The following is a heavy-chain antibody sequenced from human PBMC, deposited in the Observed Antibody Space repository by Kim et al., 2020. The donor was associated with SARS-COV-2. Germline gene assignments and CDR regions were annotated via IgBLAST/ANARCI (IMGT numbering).Heavy chain of an antibody. CDR1: GGSISSYY. Sequence: SETMSLTCTVSGGSISSYYWSWIRQPPGKGLEWIGYIYYSGSTNYNPSLKSRVTISVDTSKNQFSLKLSSVTAADTAVYYCARFNPTGGLQFDYWGQGTLVTVSS. CDR2: IYYSGST. D-gene: IGHD3-16*01. J-gene: IGHJ4*02. V-gene: IGHV4-59*01. CDR3: ARFNPTGGLQFDY.